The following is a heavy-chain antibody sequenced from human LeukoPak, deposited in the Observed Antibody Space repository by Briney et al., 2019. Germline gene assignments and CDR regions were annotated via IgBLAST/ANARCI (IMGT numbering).Heavy chain of an antibody. CDR2: ISAYNGNT. Sequence: ASVKVSCKASGYTFTSYGISWVRQAPGQGLEWMGWISAYNGNTNYAQKFQGRVTMTRDTSISTAYMELSRLRSDDTAVYYCARNAIVGATPWGLHAEYYMDVWGKGTTVTVSS. V-gene: IGHV1-18*01. CDR3: ARNAIVGATPWGLHAEYYMDV. D-gene: IGHD1-26*01. CDR1: GYTFTSYG. J-gene: IGHJ6*03.